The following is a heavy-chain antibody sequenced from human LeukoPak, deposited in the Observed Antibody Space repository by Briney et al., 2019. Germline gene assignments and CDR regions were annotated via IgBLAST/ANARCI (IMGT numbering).Heavy chain of an antibody. J-gene: IGHJ4*02. D-gene: IGHD5-24*01. V-gene: IGHV3-21*01. CDR3: ARCGRDGYNLNY. CDR2: ISSSSSYI. Sequence: GGSLRLSCAASGFTFSSYSMNWVRQAPGKGLEWVSSISSSSSYIYYADSVKGRFTISRDNAKNSLYLQMNSLRAEDTAVYYCARCGRDGYNLNYWGQGTLVTVSS. CDR1: GFTFSSYS.